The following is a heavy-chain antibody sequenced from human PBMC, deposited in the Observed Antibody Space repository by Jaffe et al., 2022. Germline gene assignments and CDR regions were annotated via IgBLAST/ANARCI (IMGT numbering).Heavy chain of an antibody. CDR2: ISGSGGST. V-gene: IGHV3-23*01. D-gene: IGHD4-4*01. Sequence: EVQLLESGGGLVQPGGSLRLSCAASGFTFSSYAMSWVRQAPGKGLEWVSAISGSGGSTYYADSVKGRFTISRDNSKNTLYLQMNSLRAEDTAVYYCAKDESDYSNYGGPLITSHFDYWGQGTLVTVSS. J-gene: IGHJ4*02. CDR3: AKDESDYSNYGGPLITSHFDY. CDR1: GFTFSSYA.